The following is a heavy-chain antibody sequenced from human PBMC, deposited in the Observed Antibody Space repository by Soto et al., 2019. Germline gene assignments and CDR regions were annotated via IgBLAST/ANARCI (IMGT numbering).Heavy chain of an antibody. J-gene: IGHJ6*02. CDR1: GGSISSGGYY. Sequence: SETLSLTCTVSGGSISSGGYYWSWIRQNPGKGLEWIGYISYSGSTYYNPSLKSRVTISGDTSKNQFSLKLSSVTAADTAVYYCARVRYSCSGGRCYGPPMDVWGQGTTVTVSS. CDR3: ARVRYSCSGGRCYGPPMDV. V-gene: IGHV4-31*03. D-gene: IGHD2-15*01. CDR2: ISYSGST.